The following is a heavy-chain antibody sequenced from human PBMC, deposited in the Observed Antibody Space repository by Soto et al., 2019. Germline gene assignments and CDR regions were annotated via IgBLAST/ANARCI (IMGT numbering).Heavy chain of an antibody. J-gene: IGHJ6*04. CDR1: GYDFTAYD. Sequence: ASVKVSCKASGYDFTAYDINWVRQASGQGLEWMGWMNPINGATGSARRFQGRVSMTRNTATGTDYLESTSLRSDDSAVYYCGRGPSPRAPASVTPYYYAMDVWGEGTTVTVSS. CDR2: MNPINGAT. CDR3: GRGPSPRAPASVTPYYYAMDV. V-gene: IGHV1-8*02. D-gene: IGHD2-15*01.